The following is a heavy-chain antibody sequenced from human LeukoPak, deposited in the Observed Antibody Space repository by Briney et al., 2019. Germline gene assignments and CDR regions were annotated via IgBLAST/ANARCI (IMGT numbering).Heavy chain of an antibody. Sequence: GGSLRLSCAASGFTFSSYSMNWVRQAPGKGLEWVSSISSSSSYIYYADSVKGRFTISRDNSKNTLYLQMNSLRAEDTAVYYCAKSNMIVVVISFPDYWGQGTLVTVSS. CDR2: ISSSSSYI. D-gene: IGHD3-22*01. CDR3: AKSNMIVVVISFPDY. V-gene: IGHV3-21*04. CDR1: GFTFSSYS. J-gene: IGHJ4*02.